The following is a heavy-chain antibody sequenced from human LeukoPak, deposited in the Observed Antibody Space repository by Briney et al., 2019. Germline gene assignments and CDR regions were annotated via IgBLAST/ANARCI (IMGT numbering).Heavy chain of an antibody. CDR2: ISSSGTTI. CDR3: ARGDFD. J-gene: IGHJ4*02. V-gene: IGHV3-48*03. CDR1: GFIFSNYD. Sequence: PGGSLRLSCAASGFIFSNYDMNWLRQAPGKGLEWVSYISSSGTTIYYADSVKGRFTVARDTAKNSLYLQMNSLRAEDTAVYACARGDFDWGQGTLVTVYS.